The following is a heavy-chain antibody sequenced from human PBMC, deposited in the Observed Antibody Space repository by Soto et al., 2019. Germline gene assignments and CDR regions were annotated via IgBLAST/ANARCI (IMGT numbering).Heavy chain of an antibody. CDR2: ISGSGGYT. J-gene: IGHJ4*02. D-gene: IGHD3-10*01. CDR1: GLTVSSYA. CDR3: AKRFRGVLLNPEVD. Sequence: EVQLLESEGDLVQPGGSLRLSCAASGLTVSSYAMSWVRQAPGKGLEWVAVISGSGGYTDYADSVKGRFTISRDNSKNTLYLQMNSLRAEDTALYYCAKRFRGVLLNPEVDWGQGTLVTVSS. V-gene: IGHV3-23*01.